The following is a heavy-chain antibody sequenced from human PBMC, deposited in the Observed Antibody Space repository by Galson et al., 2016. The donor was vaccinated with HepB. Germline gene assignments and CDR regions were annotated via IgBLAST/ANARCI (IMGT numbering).Heavy chain of an antibody. D-gene: IGHD3-16*01. V-gene: IGHV3-48*01. J-gene: IGHJ6*04. CDR1: GFSFSGYS. CDR2: ITSSSGSI. Sequence: SLRLSCAASGFSFSGYSMNWVRQAPGKGLEWLSHITSSSGSIYYADSVKGRFTISRDNAKNSLFLQMNGLRAEDTAWYYCARFGDWDYYGMDVWGKGTTVIVSS. CDR3: ARFGDWDYYGMDV.